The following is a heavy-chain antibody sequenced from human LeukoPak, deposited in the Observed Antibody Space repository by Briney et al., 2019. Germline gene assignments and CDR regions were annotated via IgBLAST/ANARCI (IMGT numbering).Heavy chain of an antibody. CDR1: GFTFTSA. J-gene: IGHJ4*02. D-gene: IGHD2-2*01. Sequence: GGSLRLSCAASGFTFTSAMRWVRQAPGKGLEWVSSISGSGGGTFYADSVKGRFTISKDNSKNTLYLQMNSRRAEDTAVYYCTKGESQPKYYFHYWGQGTLVTVSS. CDR2: ISGSGGGT. V-gene: IGHV3-23*01. CDR3: TKGESQPKYYFHY.